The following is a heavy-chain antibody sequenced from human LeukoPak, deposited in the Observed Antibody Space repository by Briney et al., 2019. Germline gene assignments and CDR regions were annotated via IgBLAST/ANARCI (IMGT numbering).Heavy chain of an antibody. D-gene: IGHD6-19*01. J-gene: IGHJ4*02. CDR2: ISYDGSDK. V-gene: IGHV3-30-3*01. CDR1: GFTFSNYA. Sequence: GGSLRLSCAASGFTFSNYAMHWVRQAPGKGLEWVAVISYDGSDKYYADSVKGRFTISRDNSKNTLYLQMNSLRPEDTAVYYCARDWGRRYSSGWYGDFDYWGQGTLVTVS. CDR3: ARDWGRRYSSGWYGDFDY.